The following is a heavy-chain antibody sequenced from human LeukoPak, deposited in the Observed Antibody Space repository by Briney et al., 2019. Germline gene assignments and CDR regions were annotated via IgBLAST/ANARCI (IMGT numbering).Heavy chain of an antibody. V-gene: IGHV4-59*01. CDR1: SGSITSYY. CDR3: ARHGYSSGSLAWFDP. D-gene: IGHD6-19*01. J-gene: IGHJ5*02. Sequence: KPSETLSLTCIVSSGSITSYYWGWIRQPPGKGLEWIGYIYYSGSTNYNPSLKSRVTISVDTSKNQFSLKLSSVTAADTAVYYCARHGYSSGSLAWFDPWGQGTQVTVSS. CDR2: IYYSGST.